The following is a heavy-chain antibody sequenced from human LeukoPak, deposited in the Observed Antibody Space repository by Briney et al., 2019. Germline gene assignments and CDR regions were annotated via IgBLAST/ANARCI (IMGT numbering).Heavy chain of an antibody. CDR3: AKDLGEWWVAACPPYAPSDF. V-gene: IGHV3-23*01. D-gene: IGHD6-6*01. CDR1: GFTFSNYA. CDR2: ISGSGAST. J-gene: IGHJ4*02. Sequence: GGSLRLSCAASGFTFSNYAMNWVRQAPGKGLEWVSGISGSGASTYYADSVKGRFTISRDNSKNTLYLQMNSLRADDTAVYYCAKDLGEWWVAACPPYAPSDFWGQGTLLTVSS.